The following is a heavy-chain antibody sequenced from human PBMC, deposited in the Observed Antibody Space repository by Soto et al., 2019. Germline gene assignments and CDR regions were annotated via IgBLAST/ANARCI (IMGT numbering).Heavy chain of an antibody. CDR2: ISAYNGNT. CDR3: ASIAAAGTGRKWFDP. J-gene: IGHJ5*02. V-gene: IGHV1-18*01. Sequence: QVKLVQSGAEVKKPGASVKVSRKASGYTFTSYGISWVRQAPGQGLEWMGWISAYNGNTNYAQKLQGRVTMTTDTSTSTAYMELRSLRSDDTAVYYCASIAAAGTGRKWFDPWGQGTLVTVSS. D-gene: IGHD6-13*01. CDR1: GYTFTSYG.